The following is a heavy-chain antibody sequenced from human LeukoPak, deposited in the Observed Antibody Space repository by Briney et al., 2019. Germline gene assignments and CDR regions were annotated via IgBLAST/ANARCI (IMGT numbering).Heavy chain of an antibody. CDR2: ISYDGSNK. D-gene: IGHD6-19*01. CDR1: GFTFSSYG. J-gene: IGHJ4*02. CDR3: AKDRWPYSSGGYYFDY. Sequence: GRFLRLSCAASGFTFSSYGMHWVRQAPGKGLEWVAVISYDGSNKYYADSVKGRFTISRDNSKNTLYLQMNSLRAEDTAVYYCAKDRWPYSSGGYYFDYWGQGTLVAVSS. V-gene: IGHV3-30*18.